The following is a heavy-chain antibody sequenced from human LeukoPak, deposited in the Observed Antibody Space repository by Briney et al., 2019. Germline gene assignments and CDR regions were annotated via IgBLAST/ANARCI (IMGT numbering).Heavy chain of an antibody. J-gene: IGHJ6*02. Sequence: VASVTVSCKASGYMFSNFFSSYGITWVRQAPGQGLEWMGGIIPIFGTANYAQKFQGRVTITADESTSTAYMELSSLRSEDTAVYYCARGDIAVAGYYYYYGMDVWGQGTTVTVSS. CDR3: ARGDIAVAGYYYYYGMDV. D-gene: IGHD6-19*01. CDR2: IIPIFGTA. CDR1: GYMFSNFFSSYG. V-gene: IGHV1-69*13.